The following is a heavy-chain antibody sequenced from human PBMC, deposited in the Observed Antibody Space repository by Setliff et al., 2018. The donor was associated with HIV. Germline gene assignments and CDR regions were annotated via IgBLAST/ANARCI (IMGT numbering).Heavy chain of an antibody. J-gene: IGHJ4*02. D-gene: IGHD1-26*01. CDR2: VSGRGDSI. CDR3: ARDFRDYVGKFDY. Sequence: GGSLRLSCAASGFSFENAWMNWVRQAPGKGLEWVSYVSGRGDSIYYAASVKGRFTISRDNAKNSLYLQMNSLIAEDTAVYYCARDFRDYVGKFDYWGQGTLVTVSS. V-gene: IGHV3-48*01. CDR1: GFSFENAW.